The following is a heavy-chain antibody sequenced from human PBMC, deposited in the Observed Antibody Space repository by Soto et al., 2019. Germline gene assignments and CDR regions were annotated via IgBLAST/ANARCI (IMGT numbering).Heavy chain of an antibody. CDR1: GFSLTTDGVG. V-gene: IGHV2-5*02. Sequence: QITLRESGPTVVRPRQTLSLTCSFSGFSLTTDGVGVAWIRHPPGKALEWLALIFWDDDRRYNPSLKTRLTITKDTSKNQVVLSMTNVDRVDTGTYHCAHTRLWYFDHWGQGAVVTVSS. CDR2: IFWDDDR. CDR3: AHTRLWYFDH. J-gene: IGHJ4*02.